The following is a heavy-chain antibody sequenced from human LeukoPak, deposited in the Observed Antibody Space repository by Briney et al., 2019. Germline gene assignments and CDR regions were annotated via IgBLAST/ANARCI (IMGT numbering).Heavy chain of an antibody. Sequence: GGSLRLSCAASGFIVNSNYMSWVRQAPGKGLEWVSSIFSGGTTYYADSVKGRFTISRDNSKMYLQMNRLRAEDTALYYCARLIGSGSNYGWHYFDYWGQGTLVTVSS. CDR1: GFIVNSNY. V-gene: IGHV3-66*04. D-gene: IGHD3-10*01. CDR3: ARLIGSGSNYGWHYFDY. J-gene: IGHJ4*02. CDR2: IFSGGTT.